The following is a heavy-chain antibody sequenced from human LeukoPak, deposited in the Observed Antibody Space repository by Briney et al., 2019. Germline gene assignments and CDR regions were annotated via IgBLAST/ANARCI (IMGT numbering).Heavy chain of an antibody. V-gene: IGHV4-31*03. CDR3: ARDSLGSTVVTMGFDY. CDR1: GGSISSGGYY. Sequence: SQTLSLTCTVSGGSISSGGYYWSWIRQHPGKGLEWIGYIYYSGSTYYNPSLKSRVTISVDTSKNQFSLKLSSVTAADTAVYYCARDSLGSTVVTMGFDYWGQGTLVTVSS. CDR2: IYYSGST. D-gene: IGHD4-23*01. J-gene: IGHJ4*02.